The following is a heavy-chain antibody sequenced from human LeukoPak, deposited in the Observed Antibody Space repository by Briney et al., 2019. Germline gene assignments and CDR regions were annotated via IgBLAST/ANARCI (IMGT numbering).Heavy chain of an antibody. D-gene: IGHD3-22*01. CDR2: INPNSGGT. J-gene: IGHJ4*02. CDR1: GYTFTGYY. Sequence: GASVKVSCKASGYTFTGYYMHWVRQAPGQGLEWMGWINPNSGGTNYAQKFQGRVTMTRDTSISTAYMELSRLRSDDTAVYYCAAAYYDSSGYYYVDYWGQGTLVTVSS. V-gene: IGHV1-2*02. CDR3: AAAYYDSSGYYYVDY.